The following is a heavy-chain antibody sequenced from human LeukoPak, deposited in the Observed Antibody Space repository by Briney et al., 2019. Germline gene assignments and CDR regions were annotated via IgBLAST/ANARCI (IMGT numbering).Heavy chain of an antibody. J-gene: IGHJ1*01. V-gene: IGHV4-4*07. CDR3: ARSQFRTTNSGAWGFQP. CDR2: IYNGGII. Sequence: PSETLSLTCTVSGDSISRYYWSWIRQPAGKGLEWIGRIYNGGIITYNPSLKSRVTMSIDTSNNQFSLRLRLVTAADTAVYYCARSQFRTTNSGAWGFQPWGQGTLVTVSS. CDR1: GDSISRYY. D-gene: IGHD3-16*01.